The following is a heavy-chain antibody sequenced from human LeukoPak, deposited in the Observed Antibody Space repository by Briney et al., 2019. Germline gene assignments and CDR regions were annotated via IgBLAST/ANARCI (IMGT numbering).Heavy chain of an antibody. CDR3: ARDLSGRYYYDSSGAHPHNWFDP. V-gene: IGHV4-59*12. D-gene: IGHD3-22*01. J-gene: IGHJ5*02. Sequence: SETLSLTCTVSGGSISSYYWSWIRQPPGKGLEWIGYIHYSGSTNYNPSLKSRVTMSVDTSKNQFSLKLSSVTAADTAVYYCARDLSGRYYYDSSGAHPHNWFDPWGQGTLVTVSS. CDR1: GGSISSYY. CDR2: IHYSGST.